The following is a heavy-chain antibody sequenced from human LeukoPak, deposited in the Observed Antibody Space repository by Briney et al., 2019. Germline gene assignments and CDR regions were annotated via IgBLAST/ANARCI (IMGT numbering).Heavy chain of an antibody. V-gene: IGHV4-61*02. CDR1: GGSISSGSYY. CDR2: FYTSENT. Sequence: SETLSLTCTVSGGSISSGSYYWSWIRQPAGKGLEWIGRFYTSENTNYNPSLKSRVTISLDTSKNQFSLRLSSVTAADTAVYYCARDDFGVVGFAYWGQGTLVTVSS. CDR3: ARDDFGVVGFAY. D-gene: IGHD3-3*01. J-gene: IGHJ4*02.